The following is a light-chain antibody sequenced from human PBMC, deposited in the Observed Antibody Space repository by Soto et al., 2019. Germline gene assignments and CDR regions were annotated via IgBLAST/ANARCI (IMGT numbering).Light chain of an antibody. Sequence: QLVLTQPPSVSGAPGQRVTISCTGSSSNIGAGYDVHWYQQVPGTAPKLLIYGNSNRPSGVPDRFSGSKSGTSASLAITGLQAEDEADYYCQSYDSSLSAYVVFGGGTKVTVL. V-gene: IGLV1-40*01. J-gene: IGLJ2*01. CDR3: QSYDSSLSAYVV. CDR2: GNS. CDR1: SSNIGAGYD.